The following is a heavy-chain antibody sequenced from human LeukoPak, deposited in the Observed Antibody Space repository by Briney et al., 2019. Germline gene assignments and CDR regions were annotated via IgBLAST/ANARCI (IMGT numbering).Heavy chain of an antibody. D-gene: IGHD5-12*01. Sequence: GGSLSLSCAASGFTFSSYWMHWVRQAPGKGLVWVSRINSDGSSITYADSVKGRFTISRDNAKNTLYLQMNSLRVEDTAVYYCVREGRVSGYDFDCWGQGTLVTVSS. CDR3: VREGRVSGYDFDC. CDR1: GFTFSSYW. V-gene: IGHV3-74*03. CDR2: INSDGSSI. J-gene: IGHJ4*02.